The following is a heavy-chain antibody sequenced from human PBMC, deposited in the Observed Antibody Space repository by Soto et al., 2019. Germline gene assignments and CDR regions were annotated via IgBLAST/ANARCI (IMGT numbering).Heavy chain of an antibody. V-gene: IGHV1-2*02. J-gene: IGHJ4*02. CDR2: INPNSGGT. CDR1: GYTFTGYY. Sequence: GASVKVSCKASGYTFTGYYMHWVGQAPGQGLEWMGWINPNSGGTNYAQKFQGRVTMTRDTSISTAYMELSRLRSDDTAVYYCARERGHYYDSSGVDYWGQGTLVTVSS. CDR3: ARERGHYYDSSGVDY. D-gene: IGHD3-22*01.